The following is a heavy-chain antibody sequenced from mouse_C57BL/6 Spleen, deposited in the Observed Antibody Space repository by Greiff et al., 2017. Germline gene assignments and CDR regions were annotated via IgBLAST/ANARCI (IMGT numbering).Heavy chain of an antibody. CDR3: ARSDGYGSPYAMDY. CDR1: GYTFTSYW. J-gene: IGHJ4*01. D-gene: IGHD1-1*01. CDR2: INPSSGYT. V-gene: IGHV1-7*01. Sequence: VKLVESGAELAKPGASVKLSCKASGYTFTSYWMHWVKQRPGQGLEWIGYINPSSGYTKYNQKFKDKATLTADKSYSTAYMQLSSLTYEDSAVYVCARSDGYGSPYAMDYWGQGTSVTVSS.